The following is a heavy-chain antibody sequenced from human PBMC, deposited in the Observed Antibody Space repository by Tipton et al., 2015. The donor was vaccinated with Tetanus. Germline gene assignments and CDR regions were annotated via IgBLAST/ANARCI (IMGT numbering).Heavy chain of an antibody. CDR3: ARAVRGRDVFDV. CDR2: VSGAGGSK. CDR1: GFSFNDFA. J-gene: IGHJ3*01. Sequence: SLRLSCVGSGFSFNDFAIHWVRQVSGKGLEWVSVVSGAGGSKVYADSVRGRFTISRDNANNSLYLQMSSLRPEDTALYYCARAVRGRDVFDVWGQGTVVTVSS. V-gene: IGHV3-9*01. D-gene: IGHD3-10*01.